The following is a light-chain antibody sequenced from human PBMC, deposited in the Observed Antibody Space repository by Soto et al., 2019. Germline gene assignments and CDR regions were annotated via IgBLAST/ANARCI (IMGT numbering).Light chain of an antibody. CDR1: SSNIGDNY. V-gene: IGLV1-51*01. Sequence: QSVLTQPPSVSAAPGQKVTISCTGSSSNIGDNYVSWCQQFPGTAPQLLIYDNNERPSGIPDRFSASKSGTSATLGITGLQTGDEADYYCGTWDSSLGAGVFGGGTKLTVL. CDR3: GTWDSSLGAGV. CDR2: DNN. J-gene: IGLJ2*01.